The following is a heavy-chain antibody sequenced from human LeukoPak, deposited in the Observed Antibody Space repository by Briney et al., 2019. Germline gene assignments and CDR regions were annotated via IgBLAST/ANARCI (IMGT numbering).Heavy chain of an antibody. D-gene: IGHD3-22*01. J-gene: IGHJ4*02. V-gene: IGHV3-66*02. Sequence: PGGSLRLSCAASGFTVSSNYMSWVRQAPGKGLEWVSVIYSVGSTYYADSVKGRFTISRDNSKNTLYLQMNSLRAEDTAVYYCARNTYYYDSSGYEALYYFDYWGQGTLVTVSS. CDR1: GFTVSSNY. CDR3: ARNTYYYDSSGYEALYYFDY. CDR2: IYSVGST.